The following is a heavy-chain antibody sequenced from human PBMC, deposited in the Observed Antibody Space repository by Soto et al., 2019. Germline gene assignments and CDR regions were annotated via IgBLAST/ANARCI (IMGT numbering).Heavy chain of an antibody. Sequence: EVQGEESGGGLIQPGGSLRLSCEVSGFSITANCMSWVRQAPGKGLEWVSLIYSGGNTYYIDSVKGRFSISRDISKNTLYLQMNSLRAEDTAVYYCHGYGYWGQGTLVTVSS. CDR1: GFSITANC. CDR2: IYSGGNT. V-gene: IGHV3-53*01. J-gene: IGHJ4*02. CDR3: HGYGY. D-gene: IGHD5-12*01.